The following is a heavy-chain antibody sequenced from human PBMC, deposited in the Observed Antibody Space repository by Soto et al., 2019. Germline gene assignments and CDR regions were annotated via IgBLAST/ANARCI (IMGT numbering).Heavy chain of an antibody. J-gene: IGHJ5*02. Sequence: SETLSLTCTVSGGSISVRRYYWTWIRQPPGKGLEWIGYISYSGNSNYSPSLKRRVTISVDTAKNQFSLKLFSVTAAVRAVYYCARSYCSDDVRCKWFDPWGQGILVTVSS. V-gene: IGHV4-61*01. CDR3: ARSYCSDDVRCKWFDP. CDR2: ISYSGNS. D-gene: IGHD2-15*01. CDR1: GGSISVRRYY.